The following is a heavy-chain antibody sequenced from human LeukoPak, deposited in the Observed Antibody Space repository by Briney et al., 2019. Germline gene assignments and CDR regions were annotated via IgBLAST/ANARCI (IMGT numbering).Heavy chain of an antibody. CDR3: ARESYYYDSSGYYVYYFDY. V-gene: IGHV3-11*01. D-gene: IGHD3-22*01. CDR1: RFTFSDYY. J-gene: IGHJ4*02. CDR2: ISGSGSTI. Sequence: PGGSLSLSCAASRFTFSDYYMSWIRQAPGKGLEWVSYISGSGSTIYYADSVKGRFTISRDNAKNSLYLQMHSLRAEDTAVYYCARESYYYDSSGYYVYYFDYWGQGSLVTVSS.